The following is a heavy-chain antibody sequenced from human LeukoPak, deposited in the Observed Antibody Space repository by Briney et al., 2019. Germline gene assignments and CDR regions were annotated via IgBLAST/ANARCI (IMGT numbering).Heavy chain of an antibody. D-gene: IGHD6-19*01. J-gene: IGHJ4*02. CDR3: ARAQSNIAMAGPYYFDY. CDR2: ISSSSSTI. CDR1: GFTFSTYS. V-gene: IGHV3-48*02. Sequence: PGGSLRLPCAASGFTFSTYSMNWVRQAPGKGLEWVSYISSSSSTIYYADSVKGRFTISRDNAKNSLYLQMNSLRDEDTAVFYCARAQSNIAMAGPYYFDYWGQGTLVTVSS.